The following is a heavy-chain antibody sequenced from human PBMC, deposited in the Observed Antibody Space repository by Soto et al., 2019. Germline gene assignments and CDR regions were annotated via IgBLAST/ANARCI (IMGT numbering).Heavy chain of an antibody. CDR2: ISAYNGNT. D-gene: IGHD3-22*01. V-gene: IGHV1-18*01. Sequence: ASVKVSCKASGYTFTSYGISWVRQAPGQGLEWMGWISAYNGNTNYAQKLQGRVTMTTGTSTSTAYMELRSLRSDDTAVYYCARVKTYYYDSSGYFRDPGPYYYYGMDVWGQGTTVTVSS. J-gene: IGHJ6*02. CDR3: ARVKTYYYDSSGYFRDPGPYYYYGMDV. CDR1: GYTFTSYG.